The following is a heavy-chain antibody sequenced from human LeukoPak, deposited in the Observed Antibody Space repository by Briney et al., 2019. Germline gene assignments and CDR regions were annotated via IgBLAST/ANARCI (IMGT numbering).Heavy chain of an antibody. CDR1: GYTFTNYY. CDR2: IDPSGGST. CDR3: ASERPYSDASRSRFDY. V-gene: IGHV1-46*01. J-gene: IGHJ4*02. D-gene: IGHD3-16*01. Sequence: ASVKVSCKASGYTFTNYYIHWVRQAPGQGLEWTGIIDPSGGSTSYAQKFQGRVTMTRDTSTSTVYMELSSLRSEDTAVYYCASERPYSDASRSRFDYWGQGTLVTVSS.